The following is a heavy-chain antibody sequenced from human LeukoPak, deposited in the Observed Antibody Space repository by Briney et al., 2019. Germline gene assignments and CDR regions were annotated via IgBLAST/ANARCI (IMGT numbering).Heavy chain of an antibody. V-gene: IGHV3-11*01. CDR3: ARSCLFSFCSGASCYSGFDY. CDR2: ISSSVSTI. J-gene: IGHJ4*02. D-gene: IGHD2-15*01. Sequence: GGSLRLSCAASGFTFSDYYMSWIRQAPGKGLEWVSYISSSVSTIYYADSAKGGFTISSDTAKTSLYLQLNRLRAEDTAVYYCARSCLFSFCSGASCYSGFDYWGQGTLVTVSP. CDR1: GFTFSDYY.